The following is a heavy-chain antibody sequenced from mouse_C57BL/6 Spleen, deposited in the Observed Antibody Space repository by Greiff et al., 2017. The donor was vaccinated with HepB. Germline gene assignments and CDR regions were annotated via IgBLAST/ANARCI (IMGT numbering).Heavy chain of an antibody. J-gene: IGHJ1*03. CDR3: AKNYDYDGDWYFDV. CDR1: GFSLTSYG. CDR2: IWRGGST. Sequence: VQLQQSGPGLVQPSQSLSITCTVSGFSLTSYGVHWVRQSPGKGLEWLGVIWRGGSTDYNAAFMSRLSITKDNSKSQVFFKMNSLQADDTAIYYCAKNYDYDGDWYFDVWGTGTTVTVSS. D-gene: IGHD2-4*01. V-gene: IGHV2-5*01.